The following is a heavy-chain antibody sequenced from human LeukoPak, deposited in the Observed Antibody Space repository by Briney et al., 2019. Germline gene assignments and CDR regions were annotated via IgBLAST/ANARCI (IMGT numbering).Heavy chain of an antibody. Sequence: SETLSLICAVYGGSFSGYYWSWIRQPPGKGLEWIGEINYSGSTNYNPSLKSRATISVDTSKNQFSLKLSSVTAADTAVYYCAAKRLNCGGDCYSAYWGQGTLVTVSS. CDR3: AAKRLNCGGDCYSAY. CDR1: GGSFSGYY. D-gene: IGHD2-21*02. J-gene: IGHJ4*02. V-gene: IGHV4-34*01. CDR2: INYSGST.